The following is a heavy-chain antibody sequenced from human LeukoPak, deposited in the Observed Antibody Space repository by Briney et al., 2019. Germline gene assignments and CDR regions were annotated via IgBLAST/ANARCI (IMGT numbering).Heavy chain of an antibody. V-gene: IGHV4-39*01. D-gene: IGHD1-26*01. CDR1: GGSISSSSYY. CDR2: IYYSGST. J-gene: IGHJ4*02. CDR3: ARVRGASGSYFGY. Sequence: KPSETLSLTCTVSGGSISSSSYYWGWIRQPPGKGLEWIGSIYYSGSTYHNPSLKSRVTISVDTSKNQFSLKLSSVTAADTAVYYCARVRGASGSYFGYWGQGTLVTVSS.